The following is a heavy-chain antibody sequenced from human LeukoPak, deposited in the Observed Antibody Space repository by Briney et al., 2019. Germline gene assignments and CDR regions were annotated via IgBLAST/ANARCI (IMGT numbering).Heavy chain of an antibody. CDR3: AASPYYYGSGSYYTRRHNWFDP. J-gene: IGHJ5*02. CDR1: GGSFSGYY. CDR2: INHSGST. Sequence: SETLSLTCAVYGGSFSGYYWSWIRQPPGKGLEWIGEINHSGSTNYNPSLKSRATISVDTSKNQFSLKLSSVTAADTAVYYCAASPYYYGSGSYYTRRHNWFDPWGQGTLVTVSS. D-gene: IGHD3-10*01. V-gene: IGHV4-34*01.